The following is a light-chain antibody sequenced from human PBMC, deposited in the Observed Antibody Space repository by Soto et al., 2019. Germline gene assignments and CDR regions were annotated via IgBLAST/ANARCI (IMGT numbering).Light chain of an antibody. CDR2: DAS. CDR3: QKYNSYPWT. Sequence: DLQTTQSPSNRSGSVGDRAPITCRASQTISSWLAWYQQKPGKAPKLLIYDASSLESGVTSRFSGSGSGTEFTLTISSLQPDDFATYYCQKYNSYPWTGGQGTQVDIK. V-gene: IGKV1-5*01. J-gene: IGKJ1*01. CDR1: QTISSW.